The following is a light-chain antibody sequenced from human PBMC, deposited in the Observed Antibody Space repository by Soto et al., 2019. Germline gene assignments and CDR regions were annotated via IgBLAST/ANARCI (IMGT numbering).Light chain of an antibody. V-gene: IGKV3-20*01. CDR3: QQYGSSPSIT. Sequence: EIVLTQSPATLSSFPVDIVTLSCRASQYINTRLAWYQHRPGQAPRLLIYDSSNRATGIPDRFSGSGSGTDFTLTISRLEPEDFAVYYCQQYGSSPSITFGQGTRLEIK. J-gene: IGKJ5*01. CDR1: QYINTR. CDR2: DSS.